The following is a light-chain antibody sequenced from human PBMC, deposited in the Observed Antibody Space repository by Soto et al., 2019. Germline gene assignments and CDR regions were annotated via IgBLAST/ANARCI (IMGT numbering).Light chain of an antibody. CDR2: GAS. CDR3: QQYNNWLRT. V-gene: IGKV3D-15*01. J-gene: IGKJ1*01. CDR1: QSVSSN. Sequence: EIVMTQSPATLSVSAGERATLSCRASQSVSSNLAWYQHKPGQAPRLLIYGASTRATGIPARFSGSGSGTEFTLTISSLQSEDFAVYYCQQYNNWLRTFGQGTKVDI.